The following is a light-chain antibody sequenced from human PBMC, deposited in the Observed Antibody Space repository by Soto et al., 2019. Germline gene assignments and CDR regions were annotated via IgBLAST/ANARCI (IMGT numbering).Light chain of an antibody. V-gene: IGKV1-13*02. Sequence: AIQVTQSPSSLSASVGDRVTITCRASQDIRRALEWYQQKPGKDPKLLIYDVSTMESGVPSRWSGRGSGTKFILSISSLQPEDFGTYYCQQFNSYPITFGHGTRLEIK. CDR2: DVS. J-gene: IGKJ5*01. CDR1: QDIRRA. CDR3: QQFNSYPIT.